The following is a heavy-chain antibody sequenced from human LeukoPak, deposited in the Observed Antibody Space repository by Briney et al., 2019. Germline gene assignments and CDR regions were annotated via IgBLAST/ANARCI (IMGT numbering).Heavy chain of an antibody. V-gene: IGHV1-18*04. CDR3: ARDGDYDILTGYYPMDDNWFDP. Sequence: ASVKVSCKASGYTFTSYGISWVRQAPGQGLEWMGWISAYNGNTNYAQKLQGRVTMTTDTSTSTAYKELRSLRSDDTAVYYCARDGDYDILTGYYPMDDNWFDPWGQGTLVTVSS. J-gene: IGHJ5*02. D-gene: IGHD3-9*01. CDR2: ISAYNGNT. CDR1: GYTFTSYG.